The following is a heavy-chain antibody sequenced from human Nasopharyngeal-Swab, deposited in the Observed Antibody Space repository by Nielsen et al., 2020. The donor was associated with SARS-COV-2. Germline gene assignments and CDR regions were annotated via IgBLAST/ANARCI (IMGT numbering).Heavy chain of an antibody. D-gene: IGHD4-17*01. Sequence: SVKVSCKVSGGTFSKYAISWVRQAPEHGLEWMGGIIVNLGMTKYAQKFKDSVIINADESTGTAYMELSSLRSEDTAVYYCATWGIGYGENAHATFDSWGQGTQVTVSS. J-gene: IGHJ4*02. CDR2: IIVNLGMT. CDR1: GGTFSKYA. CDR3: ATWGIGYGENAHATFDS. V-gene: IGHV1-69*10.